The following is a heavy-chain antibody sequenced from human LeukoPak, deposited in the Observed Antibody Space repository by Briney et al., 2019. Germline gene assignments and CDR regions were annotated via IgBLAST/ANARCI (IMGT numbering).Heavy chain of an antibody. CDR2: IRCNSGSI. D-gene: IGHD1-26*01. Sequence: PGRSLRLSCAASGFTFDDYAMHWVRQARGQGLEGFTGIRCNSGSIGYADSVKGRSTISRDNAKNSLHLQMNSLRADDMALYYCAKEGAPELLGIVDYWGQGTLVTVSS. CDR3: AKEGAPELLGIVDY. V-gene: IGHV3-9*03. CDR1: GFTFDDYA. J-gene: IGHJ4*02.